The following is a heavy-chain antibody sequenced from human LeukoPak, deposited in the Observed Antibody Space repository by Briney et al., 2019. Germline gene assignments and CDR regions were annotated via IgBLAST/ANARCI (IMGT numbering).Heavy chain of an antibody. J-gene: IGHJ3*02. Sequence: GGSLRLSCAASGFTFSSYDMHWVRQATGKGPEWVSAIGTAGDTYYPGSVKGRFTISRENAKNSLYLQMNSLRAGDTAVYYCARGYCSGGSCYLTSVGAFDIWGQGTMVTVSS. V-gene: IGHV3-13*01. CDR1: GFTFSSYD. CDR2: IGTAGDT. CDR3: ARGYCSGGSCYLTSVGAFDI. D-gene: IGHD2-15*01.